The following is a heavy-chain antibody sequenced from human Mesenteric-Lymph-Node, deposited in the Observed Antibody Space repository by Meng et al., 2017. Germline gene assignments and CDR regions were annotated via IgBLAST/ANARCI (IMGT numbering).Heavy chain of an antibody. CDR1: GFTFSSYS. CDR2: ISSNSYYI. D-gene: IGHD1-26*01. Sequence: EVQLVESGGGRVKPGGCRRLSCAASGFTFSSYSMNWVRQAPGKGLEWVSYISSNSYYISYADSVKGRFTISRDNAKNSVYLKMNSLRAEDTAVYYCAEGSGSYAVAYWGQGTLVTVSS. V-gene: IGHV3-21*01. J-gene: IGHJ4*02. CDR3: AEGSGSYAVAY.